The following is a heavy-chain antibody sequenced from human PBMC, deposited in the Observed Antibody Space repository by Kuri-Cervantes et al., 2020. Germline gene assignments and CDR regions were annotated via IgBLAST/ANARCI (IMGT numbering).Heavy chain of an antibody. Sequence: SVKVSCKASGGTFSSYAISWVRQAPGQGLEWMGGIIPIFGTTNYAQKFQGRVTMTTDTSTSTAYMELRSLRSDDTAVYYCARGTTVLDYWGQGTLVTVSS. CDR3: ARGTTVLDY. CDR2: IIPIFGTT. CDR1: GGTFSSYA. V-gene: IGHV1-69*05. J-gene: IGHJ4*02. D-gene: IGHD1-7*01.